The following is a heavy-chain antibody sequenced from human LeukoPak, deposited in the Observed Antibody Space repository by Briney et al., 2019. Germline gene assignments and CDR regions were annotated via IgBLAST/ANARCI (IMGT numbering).Heavy chain of an antibody. CDR2: IYSSGAT. CDR1: GFTVITNY. D-gene: IGHD4/OR15-4a*01. Sequence: GGSLRLSCAASGFTVITNYVSWVRQAPGKGLERVSVIYSSGATYYADSVKDRFSITRDVSTNTVYLQMNSLRVEDTAVYYCARAPWCYQFDSWGQGTLVTVSS. V-gene: IGHV3-66*01. CDR3: ARAPWCYQFDS. J-gene: IGHJ4*02.